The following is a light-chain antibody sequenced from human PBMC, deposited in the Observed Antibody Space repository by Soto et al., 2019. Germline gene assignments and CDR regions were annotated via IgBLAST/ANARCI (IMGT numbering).Light chain of an antibody. CDR3: QQYGSSPWA. CDR1: QTVSSNY. Sequence: EIVLTQSPGTLSLSPGERATLSCRASQTVSSNYLAWYQQKPGQAPRLLIYGASSRATGIPDRFSGSGSATDVTLTISRLEPEDFAVYYCQQYGSSPWAFGQGTKVEIK. CDR2: GAS. V-gene: IGKV3-20*01. J-gene: IGKJ1*01.